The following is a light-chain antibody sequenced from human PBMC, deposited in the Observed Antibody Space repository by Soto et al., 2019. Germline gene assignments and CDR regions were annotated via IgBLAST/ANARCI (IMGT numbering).Light chain of an antibody. V-gene: IGKV1-5*03. CDR1: QSVGVW. CDR3: QHYSDYSTWT. CDR2: KAS. Sequence: DIQMTQSPSPLSASVGDRVTITCRASQSVGVWLAWYQQRPGKAPKLLIYKASTLENGVPSRFSGSGSGTEFSLTISVLQPDDFATYYCQHYSDYSTWTFGQGTKVEIK. J-gene: IGKJ1*01.